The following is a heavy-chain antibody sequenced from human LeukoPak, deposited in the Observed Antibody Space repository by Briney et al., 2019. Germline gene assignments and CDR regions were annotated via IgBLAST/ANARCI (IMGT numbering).Heavy chain of an antibody. V-gene: IGHV3-23*01. D-gene: IGHD3-22*01. J-gene: IGHJ4*02. CDR1: EFTFSSYS. Sequence: GGSLRLSCVASEFTFSSYSMTWVRQGPERGLEWVSAISSSGASTYYADSVKGRFTISRDNSKNTLYLQMNTLRAEDTAIYYCTKGSSGSRPYYFDYWGQGTLVTVSS. CDR3: TKGSSGSRPYYFDY. CDR2: ISSSGAST.